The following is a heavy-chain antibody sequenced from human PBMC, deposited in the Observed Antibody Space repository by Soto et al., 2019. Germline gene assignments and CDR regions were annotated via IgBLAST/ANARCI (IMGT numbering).Heavy chain of an antibody. D-gene: IGHD1-26*01. J-gene: IGHJ3*02. CDR2: IYYSGST. Sequence: PSETLFLTCTVSGGSISSYYWSCIRQPPGKGLEWIGYIYYSGSTNYNHSLKSRVTISVDTSKNQFSLKLSSVTAADTAVYYCARYSGSPDAYDIWAQGTMVTVSS. CDR1: GGSISSYY. CDR3: ARYSGSPDAYDI. V-gene: IGHV4-59*01.